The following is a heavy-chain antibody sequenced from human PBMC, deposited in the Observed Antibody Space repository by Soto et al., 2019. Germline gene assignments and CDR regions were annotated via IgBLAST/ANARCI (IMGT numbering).Heavy chain of an antibody. CDR1: GYTFTSYY. J-gene: IGHJ6*02. CDR3: ARQSFGEVVPAAIRYDYYYYGMDV. CDR2: INPSGGST. D-gene: IGHD2-2*01. Sequence: ASVKVSCKASGYTFTSYYMHWVRQAPGQGLEWMGIINPSGGSTSYAQKFQGRVTMTRDTSTSTVYMELSSLRSEDTAVYYCARQSFGEVVPAAIRYDYYYYGMDVWGQGTTVTVSS. V-gene: IGHV1-46*01.